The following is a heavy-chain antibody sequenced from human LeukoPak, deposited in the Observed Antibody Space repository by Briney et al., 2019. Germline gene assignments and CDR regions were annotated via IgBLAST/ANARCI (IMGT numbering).Heavy chain of an antibody. J-gene: IGHJ4*02. V-gene: IGHV3-23*01. CDR1: GFTFSSYA. CDR2: ISGSDGST. D-gene: IGHD2/OR15-2a*01. Sequence: PGGSLRLSCAASGFTFSSYAMSWVRQAPGKGLEWVSSISGSDGSTYYADSVKGRFTISRDNSKNTLYLQMNSLRAEDTAVYYCAKAGNIRFDYWGQGTLVTVSS. CDR3: AKAGNIRFDY.